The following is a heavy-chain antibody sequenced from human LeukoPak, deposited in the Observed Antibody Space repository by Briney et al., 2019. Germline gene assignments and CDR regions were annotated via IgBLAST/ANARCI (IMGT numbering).Heavy chain of an antibody. CDR3: AKGGRDGYNSLDY. CDR2: ISYDGSKK. Sequence: GGSLRLSCAASGFTLSSYGMHWVRQAPGKGLEWLAVISYDGSKKDYADSVKGRFTISRDNSKNTLFLQMNSLSAEDTAVYYCAKGGRDGYNSLDYWGQGTLVIVSS. V-gene: IGHV3-30*18. CDR1: GFTLSSYG. D-gene: IGHD5-24*01. J-gene: IGHJ4*02.